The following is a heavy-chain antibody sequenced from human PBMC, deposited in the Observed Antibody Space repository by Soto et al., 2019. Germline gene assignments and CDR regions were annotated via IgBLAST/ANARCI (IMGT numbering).Heavy chain of an antibody. Sequence: QVQLVESGGGVVQPGRSLRLSCAASGFTFSSYAMHWVRQAPGKGLEWVAVISYDGSNKYYADSVKGRFTISRDNSKNTRDLQMNSLRAEDTAVYYCARGGWYRSGAQPSDYWGQGTLVIVSS. V-gene: IGHV3-30-3*01. J-gene: IGHJ4*02. CDR1: GFTFSSYA. CDR2: ISYDGSNK. CDR3: ARGGWYRSGAQPSDY. D-gene: IGHD6-19*01.